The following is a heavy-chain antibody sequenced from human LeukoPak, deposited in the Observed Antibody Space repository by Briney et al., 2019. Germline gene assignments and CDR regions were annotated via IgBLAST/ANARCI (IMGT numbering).Heavy chain of an antibody. CDR3: ERVTAVAGLDY. Sequence: PGGSLRLFCAASGFTFSSYSMNWARQAPGKGLEWGSSISSSSSYIYYADSVKGRFTNSRDNAKSSLSLQMNSLRAEDTAVYYCERVTAVAGLDYWGQGTLVTVSS. CDR2: ISSSSSYI. D-gene: IGHD6-19*01. J-gene: IGHJ4*02. CDR1: GFTFSSYS. V-gene: IGHV3-21*01.